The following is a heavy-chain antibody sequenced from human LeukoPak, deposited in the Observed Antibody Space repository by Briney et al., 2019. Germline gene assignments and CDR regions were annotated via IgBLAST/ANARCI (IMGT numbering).Heavy chain of an antibody. CDR2: IYYSGST. Sequence: SETLSLTCTVSGGSISSVGYYWSWIRQHPGKGLEWIGFIYYSGSTYYNPSLKSRVSISLDTSKSQFSLKLGSLTAADTAVYYCARTGRINYYFDYWGQGTLVTVSS. V-gene: IGHV4-31*03. D-gene: IGHD1-1*01. CDR1: GGSISSVGYY. J-gene: IGHJ4*02. CDR3: ARTGRINYYFDY.